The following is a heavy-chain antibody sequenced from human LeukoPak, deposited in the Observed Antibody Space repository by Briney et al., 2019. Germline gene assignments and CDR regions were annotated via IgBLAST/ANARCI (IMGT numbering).Heavy chain of an antibody. D-gene: IGHD3-16*02. V-gene: IGHV3-30*18. CDR1: GFTFSNAW. CDR3: AKGGGLRLGELSLVDY. CDR2: ISYDGSNK. J-gene: IGHJ4*02. Sequence: GGSLRLSCAASGFTFSNAWMNWVRQAPGKGLEWVAVISYDGSNKYYADSVKGRFTISRDNSKNTLYLQMNSLRAEDTAVYYCAKGGGLRLGELSLVDYWGQGTLVTVSS.